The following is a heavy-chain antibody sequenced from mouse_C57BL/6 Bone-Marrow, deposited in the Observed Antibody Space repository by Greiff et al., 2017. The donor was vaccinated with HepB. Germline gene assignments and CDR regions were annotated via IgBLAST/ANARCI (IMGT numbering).Heavy chain of an antibody. CDR3: AEDSGFHYAMDY. V-gene: IGHV12-3*01. CDR1: GFPITSGYY. Sequence: VQLQQSGPGLVKPSQSLFLTCSITGFPITSGYYWIWIRQSPGKPLEWMGYITHSGETFYNPSLQSPISITRETYKNQFFLQLNSVTTEYTAMYYCAEDSGFHYAMDYWGQGASVTVSS. J-gene: IGHJ4*01. CDR2: ITHSGET.